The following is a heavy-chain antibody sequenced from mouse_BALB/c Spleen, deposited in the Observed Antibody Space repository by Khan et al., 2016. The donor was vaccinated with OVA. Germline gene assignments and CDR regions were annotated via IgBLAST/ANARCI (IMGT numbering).Heavy chain of an antibody. CDR2: IYPGNSDT. D-gene: IGHD1-3*01. J-gene: IGHJ3*01. CDR1: GYSFTSYL. Sequence: VQLQQSGTVLARPGASVKMSRKASGYSFTSYLIHWVKQRPGQGLEWIGDIYPGNSDTTYNQKFKDKAKLTAGQSANTAYMELSSLTNEDSAVYYCARGGYSSFAYWGQGTLVTVSA. CDR3: ARGGYSSFAY. V-gene: IGHV1-5*01.